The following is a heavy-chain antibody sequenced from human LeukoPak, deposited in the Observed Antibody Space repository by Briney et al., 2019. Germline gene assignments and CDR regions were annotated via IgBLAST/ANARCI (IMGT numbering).Heavy chain of an antibody. Sequence: SVKVSCKASGGTFSSYAISWVRQAPGQGLEWMGRIIPLFGTANYAQKFQGRVTITTDESTSTAYMELSSLRSEDTAVYYCARPPSYYDSSGSDAFDIWGQGTMVTVSS. V-gene: IGHV1-69*05. CDR2: IIPLFGTA. D-gene: IGHD3-22*01. CDR1: GGTFSSYA. CDR3: ARPPSYYDSSGSDAFDI. J-gene: IGHJ3*02.